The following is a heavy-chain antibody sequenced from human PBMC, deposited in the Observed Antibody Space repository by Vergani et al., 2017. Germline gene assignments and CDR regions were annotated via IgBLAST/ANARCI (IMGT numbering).Heavy chain of an antibody. CDR1: GFTFSSYG. D-gene: IGHD5-18*01. V-gene: IGHV3-30*02. CDR2: IRYDGSNK. CDR3: AKDNIQLWEPTHFDY. J-gene: IGHJ4*02. Sequence: QVQLVEFGGGVVQPGGSLRLSCAASGFTFSSYGMHWVRQAPGKGLEWVAFIRYDGSNKYYADSVKGRFTISRDNSKNTLYLQMNSLRAEDTAVYYCAKDNIQLWEPTHFDYWGQGTLVTVSS.